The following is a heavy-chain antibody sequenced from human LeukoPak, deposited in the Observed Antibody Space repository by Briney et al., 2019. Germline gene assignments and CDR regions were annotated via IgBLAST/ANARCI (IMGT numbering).Heavy chain of an antibody. Sequence: GESLRLSCAASGFSFSSYSMNWVRQAPGKGLEWVSSISSNSCYIYYVDSLKGRFTISRDKAKNSLYLQMNSLRAEDTAVYYCTRDRSRVPHYWGQGTLVTVSS. V-gene: IGHV3-21*01. CDR3: TRDRSRVPHY. J-gene: IGHJ4*02. CDR2: ISSNSCYI. CDR1: GFSFSSYS.